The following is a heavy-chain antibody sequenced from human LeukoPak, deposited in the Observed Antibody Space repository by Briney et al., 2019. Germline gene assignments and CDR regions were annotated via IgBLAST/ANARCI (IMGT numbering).Heavy chain of an antibody. V-gene: IGHV3-74*01. CDR1: GFTFSSYW. Sequence: PGGSLRPSCAASGFTFSSYWMYWVRQAPGKGLVWVSRINSDGSSTNYADSVKGRFTISRDNAKNTLYLQMNSLRDEDTAVYYCARLYSSGWFDYWGQGTLVTVSS. CDR3: ARLYSSGWFDY. CDR2: INSDGSST. D-gene: IGHD6-19*01. J-gene: IGHJ5*01.